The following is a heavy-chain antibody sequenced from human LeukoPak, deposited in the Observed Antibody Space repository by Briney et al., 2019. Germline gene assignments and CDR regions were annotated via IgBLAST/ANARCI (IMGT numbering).Heavy chain of an antibody. CDR1: GGSISSYY. V-gene: IGHV4-4*07. CDR2: IYTSGST. J-gene: IGHJ5*02. D-gene: IGHD3-10*01. Sequence: SETLSLTCTVSGGSISSYYWSWIRQPAGKGLEWIGRIYTSGSTNYNPSLKSRVTMSVDTSKNQFSLKLNSVTAADTAVYYCARNWYYYGSGNYGVPNWFDPWGQGTLVTVSS. CDR3: ARNWYYYGSGNYGVPNWFDP.